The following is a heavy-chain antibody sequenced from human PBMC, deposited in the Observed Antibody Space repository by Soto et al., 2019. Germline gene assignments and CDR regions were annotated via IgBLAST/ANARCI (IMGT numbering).Heavy chain of an antibody. D-gene: IGHD3-10*01. V-gene: IGHV3-15*07. CDR3: TTGKLSFGECAYCDGMDV. J-gene: IGHJ6*02. Sequence: EVQLVESGGGLVKPGGSLRLSCAASGFTFSNAWMNWVRQAPGKGLEWVGRIKSKTDGGTTDYAAPVKGRFTISRDDSKNTLYLQMNSQKTEDTALYYCTTGKLSFGECAYCDGMDVWGQGTTVTVSS. CDR2: IKSKTDGGTT. CDR1: GFTFSNAW.